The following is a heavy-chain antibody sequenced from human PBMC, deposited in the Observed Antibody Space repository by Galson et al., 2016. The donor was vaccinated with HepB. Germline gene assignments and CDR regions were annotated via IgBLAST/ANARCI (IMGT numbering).Heavy chain of an antibody. CDR3: TKVPNPRSIDMVFDF. Sequence: SLRLSCAGSGFTFSTFAMSWVRQAPGKGLEWVSTIRDGYIRDGDGSTYYADSVKGRFTISRDSSQNTLYLQMNSLRADDTALYYCTKVPNPRSIDMVFDFWGQGTLVTVSS. J-gene: IGHJ4*02. V-gene: IGHV3-23*01. CDR1: GFTFSTFA. D-gene: IGHD2/OR15-2a*01. CDR2: IRDGYIRDGDGST.